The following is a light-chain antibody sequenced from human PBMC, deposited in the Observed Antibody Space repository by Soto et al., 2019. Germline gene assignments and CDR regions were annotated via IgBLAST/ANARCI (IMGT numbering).Light chain of an antibody. CDR2: SAS. CDR1: QSVGVN. J-gene: IGKJ2*01. CDR3: QQYNYWPYT. Sequence: MTQSPATLAVAPGGRATLSCRASQSVGVNLAWYQQKHGQAPRLLLYSASTRATGIPARFSGSGSGAEFPLTIYSLQSEDFAIYFCQQYNYWPYTFGRGTKLEIK. V-gene: IGKV3-15*01.